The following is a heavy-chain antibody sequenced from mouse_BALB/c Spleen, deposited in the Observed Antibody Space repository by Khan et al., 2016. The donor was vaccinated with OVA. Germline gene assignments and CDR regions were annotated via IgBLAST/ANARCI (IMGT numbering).Heavy chain of an antibody. D-gene: IGHD4-1*01. V-gene: IGHV1-77*01. CDR1: GYTFTDYV. CDR3: AIAGWDLFAY. J-gene: IGHJ3*01. Sequence: VQLQESGPELVKSGASVKMSCKASGYTFTDYVMNWVKQRNGQGLEWIGQIYPGSGSTFYNEKFKGKATLTADRSSSTAYMQLSNLTSEDSAVYFCAIAGWDLFAYWAQGTLVTVSA. CDR2: IYPGSGST.